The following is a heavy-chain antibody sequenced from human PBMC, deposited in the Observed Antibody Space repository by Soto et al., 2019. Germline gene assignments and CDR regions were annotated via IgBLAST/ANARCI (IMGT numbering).Heavy chain of an antibody. D-gene: IGHD3-22*01. Sequence: QVQLVQSGAEVKKPGSSVKVSCKASGGTFSSCAISWVRQAPGQGLEWRGGIIPIFGTANYAQKFQGRVTITADESTSTAYMELSSLRSEDTAVYYCARDPPNYYDSSGYYYYYGMDVWGQGTTVTVSS. CDR2: IIPIFGTA. CDR1: GGTFSSCA. J-gene: IGHJ6*02. CDR3: ARDPPNYYDSSGYYYYYGMDV. V-gene: IGHV1-69*01.